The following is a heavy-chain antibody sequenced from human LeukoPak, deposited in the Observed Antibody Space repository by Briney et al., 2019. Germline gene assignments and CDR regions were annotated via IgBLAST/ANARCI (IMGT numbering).Heavy chain of an antibody. CDR1: GFTFSSYA. V-gene: IGHV3-23*01. Sequence: GGSLRLSCAASGFTFSSYAMSWVRQAPGKGLEWVSAISGSGGSTYYADSVKGRFTISRDNSKNTLYLQMNSLRAEDTAVYYCAIRPVVVTAIHFDYWGQGTLVTVSS. CDR3: AIRPVVVTAIHFDY. J-gene: IGHJ4*02. CDR2: ISGSGGST. D-gene: IGHD2-21*02.